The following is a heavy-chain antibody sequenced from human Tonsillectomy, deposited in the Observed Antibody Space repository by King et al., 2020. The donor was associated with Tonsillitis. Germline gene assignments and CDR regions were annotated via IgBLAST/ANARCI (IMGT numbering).Heavy chain of an antibody. CDR1: GFTYSASW. CDR2: TKPDGSEN. J-gene: IGHJ4*02. V-gene: IGHV3-7*04. D-gene: IGHD2-21*01. Sequence: QLVQSGGGLVQPGGNLRLSCLASGFTYSASWMTWVRQAPGEGLEWVATTKPDGSENWYVDSVKGRFTISRDNAKNSLYLQKNSLRAEDTAVYYCARDQGYSSFDFWGQGTLVTVSS. CDR3: ARDQGYSSFDF.